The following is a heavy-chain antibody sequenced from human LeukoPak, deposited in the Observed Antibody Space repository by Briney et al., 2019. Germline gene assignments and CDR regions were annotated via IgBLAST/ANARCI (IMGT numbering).Heavy chain of an antibody. CDR3: ARAVGDYGYGRYFDY. CDR2: VYNTGNT. V-gene: IGHV4-59*01. Sequence: PSETLSLTCTVSGGSMSSFYWSWIRQPPGKGLEWIGNVYNTGNTNYNPSLESRVAISVDTSKTQFSLRLSSVTAADTAVYYCARAVGDYGYGRYFDYWGQGTLVTVSS. CDR1: GGSMSSFY. D-gene: IGHD5-12*01. J-gene: IGHJ4*02.